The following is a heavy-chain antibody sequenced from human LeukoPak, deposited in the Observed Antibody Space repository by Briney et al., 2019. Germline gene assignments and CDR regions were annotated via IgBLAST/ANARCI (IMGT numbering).Heavy chain of an antibody. V-gene: IGHV3-30*04. CDR3: AKDKEDGVGTYYYGMDV. J-gene: IGHJ6*02. CDR2: ISYHGKNT. Sequence: GGSLRLSCAASGFTFSGYAIHWVRQAPGKGLEWVAVISYHGKNTYYADSVKGRFTISRDNSKDTLYLQMNSLRAEDTGVYYCAKDKEDGVGTYYYGMDVWGQGTTVTVSS. CDR1: GFTFSGYA. D-gene: IGHD2-8*01.